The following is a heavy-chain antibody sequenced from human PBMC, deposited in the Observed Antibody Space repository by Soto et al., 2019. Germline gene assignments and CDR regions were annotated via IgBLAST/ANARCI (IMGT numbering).Heavy chain of an antibody. J-gene: IGHJ4*02. D-gene: IGHD1-26*01. Sequence: QVLLVQSGSEVKKPGASMKVSCQTSGYTFSDFALTWVRQVPDKGLEWLGWISPYTGKTNYAQRVHVRVALTTDTTTRPAYLELRSLTYDDTAVYYCARLGWELLSGRRYFDYWGQGTLVTVSS. CDR1: GYTFSDFA. CDR3: ARLGWELLSGRRYFDY. CDR2: ISPYTGKT. V-gene: IGHV1-18*04.